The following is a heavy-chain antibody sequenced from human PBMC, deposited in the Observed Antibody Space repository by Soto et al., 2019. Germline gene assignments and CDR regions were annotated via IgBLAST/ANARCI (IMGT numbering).Heavy chain of an antibody. CDR2: IYYSWST. J-gene: IGHJ4*02. D-gene: IGHD3-10*01. CDR3: ARLWFGEPVDY. V-gene: IGHV4-59*08. CDR1: VGAIGRYY. Sequence: ETLSLTCTVSVGAIGRYYWRWVRQPSGKGLEWIWYIYYSWSTNYNPSLKSRVTISVDTSKNQFSLKLSSVTAADTAVYYCARLWFGEPVDYWGQGTLVTVS.